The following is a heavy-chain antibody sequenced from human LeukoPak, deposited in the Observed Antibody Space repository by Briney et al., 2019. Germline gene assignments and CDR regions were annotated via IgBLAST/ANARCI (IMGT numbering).Heavy chain of an antibody. J-gene: IGHJ4*02. CDR1: GGSISSGDYY. CDR3: ARVGSGYYYRFDY. Sequence: PSQTLSLTCTVSGGSISSGDYYWSWIRQPPGKGLEWIGYIYYSGSTYYNPSLKSRVIISVDTSKNQFSLKLSSVTAADTAVYYCARVGSGYYYRFDYWGQGTLVTVSS. D-gene: IGHD3-22*01. CDR2: IYYSGST. V-gene: IGHV4-30-4*08.